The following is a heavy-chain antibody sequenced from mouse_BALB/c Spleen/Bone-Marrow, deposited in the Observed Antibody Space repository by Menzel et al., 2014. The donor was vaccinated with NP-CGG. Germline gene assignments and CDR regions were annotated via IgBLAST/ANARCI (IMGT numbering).Heavy chain of an antibody. Sequence: EVQLQHSGPGLVKPSQSLSLTCTVTGYSITSDYAWNWIRQFPGNKLEWMGYISYSDITSYNPSLKSRISITRDTSKNQFFLQLNSVTTEDTATYYCARSRGLRRDWYFDVWGAGTTVTVSS. V-gene: IGHV3-2*02. CDR2: ISYSDIT. J-gene: IGHJ1*01. D-gene: IGHD2-4*01. CDR1: GYSITSDYA. CDR3: ARSRGLRRDWYFDV.